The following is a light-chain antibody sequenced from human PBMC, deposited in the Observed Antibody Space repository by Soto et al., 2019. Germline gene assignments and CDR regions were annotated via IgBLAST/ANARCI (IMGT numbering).Light chain of an antibody. V-gene: IGKV3-15*01. J-gene: IGKJ1*01. CDR3: QQYNSYSRT. CDR1: QSVSSN. CDR2: GAS. Sequence: EIVLTQSPGTLSLSPGERATLAFRASQSVSSNLAWYQQKPGQAPRLLIYGASTRATGIPARFSGSGSGTEFTLTISSLQPDDFATYYCQQYNSYSRTFGQGTKVDIK.